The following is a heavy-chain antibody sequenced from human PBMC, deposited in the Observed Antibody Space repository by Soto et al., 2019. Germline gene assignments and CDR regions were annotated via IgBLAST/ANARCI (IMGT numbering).Heavy chain of an antibody. D-gene: IGHD3-9*01. CDR3: ARYRSDGSASFDS. J-gene: IGHJ4*02. V-gene: IGHV3-23*01. CDR1: GFTFNTYA. Sequence: PGGSLRLSCAASGFTFNTYAMTSVRQTPGKGLEWVSFITTRGARTYYADPVRGRFTISTDSSRNTLYLQMNSLRPDDTAVYFCARYRSDGSASFDSWGQGTRVTVSS. CDR2: ITTRGART.